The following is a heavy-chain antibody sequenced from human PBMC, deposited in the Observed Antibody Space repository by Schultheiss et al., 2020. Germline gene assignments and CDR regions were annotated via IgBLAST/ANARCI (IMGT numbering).Heavy chain of an antibody. D-gene: IGHD3-22*01. J-gene: IGHJ6*02. CDR2: ISSSSSYI. CDR1: GFTFSSYS. CDR3: ARDQGSSGYWGPIYSYGMDV. V-gene: IGHV3-21*01. Sequence: GGSLRLSCAASGFTFSSYSMNWVRQAPGKGLEWVSSISSSSSYIYYADSVKGRFTISRDNAKNSLYLQMNSLRAEDTAVYYCARDQGSSGYWGPIYSYGMDVWGQGTTVTVSS.